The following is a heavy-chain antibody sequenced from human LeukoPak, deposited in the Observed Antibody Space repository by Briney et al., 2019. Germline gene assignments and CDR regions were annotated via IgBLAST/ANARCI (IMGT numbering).Heavy chain of an antibody. CDR1: GGSISSGGYY. V-gene: IGHV4-30-2*01. J-gene: IGHJ1*01. Sequence: SETLSLTCTVSGGSISSGGYYWSWIRQPPGKGLEWIGYIYHSGSTNYNPSLQSRVTISVDKSNNHFSLRLTSVTAADTAVYYCATNGWYCLDHWGQGALVTVSS. CDR2: IYHSGST. CDR3: ATNGWYCLDH. D-gene: IGHD6-19*01.